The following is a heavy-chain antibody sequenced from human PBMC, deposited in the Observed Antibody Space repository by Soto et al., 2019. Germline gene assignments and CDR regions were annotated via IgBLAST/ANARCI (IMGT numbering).Heavy chain of an antibody. J-gene: IGHJ5*02. CDR2: ISSGGNFI. D-gene: IGHD3-16*02. CDR3: ARTIIAFGEVIAPHWFDP. V-gene: IGHV3-21*06. CDR1: VFTFSDYC. Sequence: GWSLRLSCVFSVFTFSDYCMNWVWQAPGRGLEWVASISSGGNFIYYADSVRGRFTISRDNAENSLYLQMNSLGVEDTATYYCARTIIAFGEVIAPHWFDPWGQGTQVTVSS.